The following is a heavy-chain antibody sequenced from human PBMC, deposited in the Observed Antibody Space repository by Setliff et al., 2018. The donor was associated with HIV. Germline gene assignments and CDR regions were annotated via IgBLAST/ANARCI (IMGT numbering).Heavy chain of an antibody. J-gene: IGHJ4*02. D-gene: IGHD2-15*01. Sequence: PGGSLRLSCVTSGFIFTDYWMSWVRQAPGKGLEWVSNIRQDGGETHYVDSVKGRFTISRDNAKNSLYLQMNGLGAEDTALYYCASTRFGGPAAAAVVGGRIDFDNWGRGTLGTVSS. CDR2: IRQDGGET. CDR1: GFIFTDYW. CDR3: ASTRFGGPAAAAVVGGRIDFDN. V-gene: IGHV3-7*05.